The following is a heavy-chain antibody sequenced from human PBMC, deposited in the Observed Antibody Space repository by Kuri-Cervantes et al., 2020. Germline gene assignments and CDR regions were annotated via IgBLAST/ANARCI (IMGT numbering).Heavy chain of an antibody. CDR2: TSSSGSTT. CDR3: AKDSIPSSWWGAFFDY. CDR1: GFTFSSYS. V-gene: IGHV3-48*01. J-gene: IGHJ4*02. D-gene: IGHD6-13*01. Sequence: GESLKISCAASGFTFSSYSMIWVRQPPGRGLEWLAYTSSSGSTTSYADPVRGRFTISRDNSKNTVFLQMSSLRPDDAAVYYCAKDSIPSSWWGAFFDYWGQGTLVTVSS.